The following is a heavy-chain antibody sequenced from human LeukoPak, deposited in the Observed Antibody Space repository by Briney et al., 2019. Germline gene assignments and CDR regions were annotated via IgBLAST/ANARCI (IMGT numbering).Heavy chain of an antibody. CDR2: ISWDGGNT. CDR3: AKGYRIVSGSLDY. CDR1: GFTFDDYT. Sequence: GGSLRLSCAASGFTFDDYTMHWVRQAPGKGLEWVSLISWDGGNTFYADSVKGRFTISRDNSKNSLYLQMNSLRTEDTALYYCAKGYRIVSGSLDYWGQGTLVTVSS. J-gene: IGHJ4*02. V-gene: IGHV3-43*01. D-gene: IGHD3-10*01.